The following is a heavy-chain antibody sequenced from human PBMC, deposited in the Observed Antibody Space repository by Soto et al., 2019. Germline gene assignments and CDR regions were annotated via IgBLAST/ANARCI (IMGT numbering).Heavy chain of an antibody. Sequence: PGGSLRLSGAASGFTLTNYAMSWVRQAPGKGLEWVSSISGSGVDTYYADSVKGRFTISRDTSKSSLYLHMTSLRAEDTALYYCAKEGQYELVAGYYHYRGQG. CDR3: AKEGQYELVAGYYHY. CDR2: ISGSGVDT. D-gene: IGHD3-9*01. V-gene: IGHV3-23*01. J-gene: IGHJ4*02. CDR1: GFTLTNYA.